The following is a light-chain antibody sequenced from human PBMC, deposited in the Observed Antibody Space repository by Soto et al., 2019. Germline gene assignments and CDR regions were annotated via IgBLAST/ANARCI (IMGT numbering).Light chain of an antibody. CDR1: SSDGGGYDY. CDR2: EVT. V-gene: IGLV2-14*01. J-gene: IGLJ2*01. CDR3: SSYSGSSSLVV. Sequence: QSALTQPASVSGSSGQTLTISGTGSSSDGGGYDYGSWYQQRPDKAPKLIIFEVTSRPSGVSSRFSASKSGYTASLTISGLQPADEGHYYCSSYSGSSSLVVFGGGTKVTVL.